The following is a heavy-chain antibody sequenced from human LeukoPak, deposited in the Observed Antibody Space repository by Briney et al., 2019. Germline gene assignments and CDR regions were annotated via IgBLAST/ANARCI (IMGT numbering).Heavy chain of an antibody. CDR1: GFTFSDYY. CDR3: ARDPIVGAAPRQGLDY. J-gene: IGHJ4*02. V-gene: IGHV3-11*01. D-gene: IGHD1-26*01. Sequence: PGGSLRLSCAASGFTFSDYYMSWIRQAPGKGLEWVSYISSSGSTIYYADSAKGRFTISRDNAKNSLYLQMNSLRAEDTAVYYCARDPIVGAAPRQGLDYWGQGTLVTVSS. CDR2: ISSSGSTI.